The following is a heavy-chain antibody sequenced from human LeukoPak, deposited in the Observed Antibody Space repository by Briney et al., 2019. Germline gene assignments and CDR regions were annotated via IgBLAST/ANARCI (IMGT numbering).Heavy chain of an antibody. D-gene: IGHD3-3*01. Sequence: ASVKVSCKASGYTFTSYYMHWVRQAPGQGLEWMGGIIPIFDTVNYAQKFQGRVTITTDESTSTAYMELSSLRSEDTAVYYCARAALPQDYDFWSGFYWGQGTLVTVSS. CDR3: ARAALPQDYDFWSGFY. CDR1: GYTFTSYY. CDR2: IIPIFDTV. V-gene: IGHV1-69*05. J-gene: IGHJ4*02.